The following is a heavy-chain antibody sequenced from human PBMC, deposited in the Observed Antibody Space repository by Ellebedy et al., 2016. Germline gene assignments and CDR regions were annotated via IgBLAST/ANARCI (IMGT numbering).Heavy chain of an antibody. V-gene: IGHV3-21*01. CDR3: GRSVGRIGPTPIEY. J-gene: IGHJ4*02. CDR1: GFTFSTYS. D-gene: IGHD1-26*01. CDR2: ISGGSDYI. Sequence: GGSLRLSCAASGFTFSTYSMNWARQAPGKGLEWVSSISGGSDYIYYADSPKGRFTISRDNAKNSLYLQMNSLRAEDTAVYYCGRSVGRIGPTPIEYWGQGTLVTVSS.